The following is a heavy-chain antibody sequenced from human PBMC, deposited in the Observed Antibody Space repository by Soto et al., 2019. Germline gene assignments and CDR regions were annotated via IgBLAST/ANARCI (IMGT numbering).Heavy chain of an antibody. CDR1: GYTFTRYY. CDR3: SRTPSPQPAEYFQH. J-gene: IGHJ1*01. Sequence: QVQLVQSGAEAKKPGASVKVSCKASGYTFTRYYMHWVRQAPGQGLEWMGMINPSGGSTTYAQNFQGRVTMTRDTSTSTNYIDLSSLRSEDTAVYYWSRTPSPQPAEYFQHWGQGTLVTVSS. V-gene: IGHV1-46*03. CDR2: INPSGGST.